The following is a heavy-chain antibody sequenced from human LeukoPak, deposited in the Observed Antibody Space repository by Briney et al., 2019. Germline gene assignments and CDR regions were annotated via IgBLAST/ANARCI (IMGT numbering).Heavy chain of an antibody. CDR1: GGSISSGGYY. CDR3: ARDLMNGGQMGLDY. J-gene: IGHJ4*02. CDR2: IYYSGST. V-gene: IGHV4-31*03. Sequence: SETLSLTCTVSGGSISSGGYYWSWIRQYPGKGLEWIGYIYYSGSTYYNPSLKSRVTISVDTSKNQFSLKLSSVTAADTAVYYCARDLMNGGQMGLDYWGQGTLVTVSS. D-gene: IGHD4-23*01.